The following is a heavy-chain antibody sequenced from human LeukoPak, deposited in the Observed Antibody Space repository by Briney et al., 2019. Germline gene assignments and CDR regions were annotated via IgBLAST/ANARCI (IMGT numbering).Heavy chain of an antibody. Sequence: SETLSLTCTVSGGSITTFSFYWGWIRQPPGKGLEWIGTIYYGGSTYYTPSLKSRVTISVDTSKNQLSLKLNFVTAADTAVYYCARVSPNYYDILTGYGYYYYMDVWGKGTTVTISS. CDR3: ARVSPNYYDILTGYGYYYYMDV. V-gene: IGHV4-39*07. CDR2: IYYGGST. CDR1: GGSITTFSFY. J-gene: IGHJ6*03. D-gene: IGHD3-9*01.